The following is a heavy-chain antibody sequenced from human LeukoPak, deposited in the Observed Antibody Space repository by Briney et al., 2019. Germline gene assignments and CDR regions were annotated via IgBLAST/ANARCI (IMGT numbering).Heavy chain of an antibody. V-gene: IGHV3-9*01. Sequence: TGGSLRLSCAASGFTFDDYAMHWVRHAPGKGLEWVSGISWNSGSIGYADSVKGRFTISRDNAKNSLYLQMNSLRAEDTAVYYCARLTLAVAGTRDFDAFDIWGQGTMVTVSS. CDR1: GFTFDDYA. D-gene: IGHD6-19*01. CDR3: ARLTLAVAGTRDFDAFDI. J-gene: IGHJ3*02. CDR2: ISWNSGSI.